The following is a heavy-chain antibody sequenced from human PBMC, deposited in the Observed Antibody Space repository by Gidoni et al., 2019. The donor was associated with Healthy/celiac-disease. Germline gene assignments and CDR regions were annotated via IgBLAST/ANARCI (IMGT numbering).Heavy chain of an antibody. D-gene: IGHD3-10*01. CDR1: GYSFTSYC. V-gene: IGHV5-10-1*03. Sequence: EVQLVQSGAEVKKPGESQRLSCKGSGYSFTSYCISWVRQMPGKGLEWMGRIDPSDSYTNYSPSFQGHVTISADKSISTAYLQWSSLKASDTAMYYCARLGITMVRGVIKRHNWFDPWGQGTLVTVSS. CDR2: IDPSDSYT. CDR3: ARLGITMVRGVIKRHNWFDP. J-gene: IGHJ5*02.